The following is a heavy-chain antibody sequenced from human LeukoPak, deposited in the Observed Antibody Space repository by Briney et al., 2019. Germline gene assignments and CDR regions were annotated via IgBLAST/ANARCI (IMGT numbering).Heavy chain of an antibody. CDR3: ARGLTGYYTKTYYFDY. V-gene: IGHV3-21*01. D-gene: IGHD3-9*01. J-gene: IGHJ4*02. CDR2: ISSSSSYI. CDR1: RFTFSSYS. Sequence: GGSLRLSCAASRFTFSSYSMNWVRQAPGKGLEWVSSISSSSSYIYYADSVKGRFTISGDNAKNSLYLQMNGLRAEDTAVYYCARGLTGYYTKTYYFDYWGQGTLVTVSS.